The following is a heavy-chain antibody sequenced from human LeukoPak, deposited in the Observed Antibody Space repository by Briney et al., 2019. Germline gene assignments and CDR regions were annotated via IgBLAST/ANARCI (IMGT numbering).Heavy chain of an antibody. D-gene: IGHD6-13*01. CDR1: GFTFSTYD. CDR3: AKDQDVAAAGTWGSIDY. Sequence: GGSLRLSCAASGFTFSTYDMHWVRQAPGKGLEWVAFIRYDGSNKYYADSVKGRFTISRDNSKNTLYLQMNSLRAEDTAVYYCAKDQDVAAAGTWGSIDYWGQGTLVTVSS. V-gene: IGHV3-30*02. J-gene: IGHJ4*02. CDR2: IRYDGSNK.